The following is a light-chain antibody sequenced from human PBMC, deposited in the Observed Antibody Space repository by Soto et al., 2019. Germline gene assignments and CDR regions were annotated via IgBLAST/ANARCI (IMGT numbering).Light chain of an antibody. CDR3: SSYSGTNYHYV. V-gene: IGLV2-8*01. CDR2: EVS. Sequence: QSALPQAPSGSGSFGQSVTISCTGTSSDVGGYNYVSWYQQHPGKAPKLMIYEVSERPSGVPDRFSGSKSGNTASLTVSGLQADDEADYYCSSYSGTNYHYVFGTGTKVTVL. J-gene: IGLJ1*01. CDR1: SSDVGGYNY.